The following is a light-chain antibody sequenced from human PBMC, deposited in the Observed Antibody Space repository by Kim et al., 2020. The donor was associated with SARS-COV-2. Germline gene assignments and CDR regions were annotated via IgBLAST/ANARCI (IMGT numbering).Light chain of an antibody. J-gene: IGKJ4*01. Sequence: LSPGESAPLSCRARQSVTSISLAWYQQKPGQTPRLLIYGASSRAPGIPDRFSGSGSGTDFSLTISRLEPEDFAVYYCQQYGSSPRFGGGTKVDIK. CDR2: GAS. V-gene: IGKV3-20*01. CDR3: QQYGSSPR. CDR1: QSVTSIS.